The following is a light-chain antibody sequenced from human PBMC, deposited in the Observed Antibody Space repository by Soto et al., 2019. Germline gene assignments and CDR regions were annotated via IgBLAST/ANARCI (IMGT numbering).Light chain of an antibody. Sequence: DIQMTQSPSSLSASVGDRVTITCQASQDISNYLNWYQQKPGKAPKLLIYDASNLETGVPSRFSGSGSGTDFTFTISSLQPEDIATYYCQQYDNPPPLTFGGGPKVEIK. V-gene: IGKV1-33*01. CDR3: QQYDNPPPLT. CDR2: DAS. CDR1: QDISNY. J-gene: IGKJ4*01.